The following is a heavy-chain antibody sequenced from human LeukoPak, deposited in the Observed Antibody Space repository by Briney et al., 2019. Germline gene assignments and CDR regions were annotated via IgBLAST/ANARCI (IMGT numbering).Heavy chain of an antibody. D-gene: IGHD1-26*01. J-gene: IGHJ4*02. CDR1: GFIFSSNA. CDR3: ARGLLGATTSYFDY. Sequence: GRSLRLSCAASGFIFSSNAMHWVRQAPGKGLEWVAVITYDGSNKYYADSVKGRFTISRDNSRNTLYLQMNSLRAEDTAVYYCARGLLGATTSYFDYWGQGTLVTVSS. CDR2: ITYDGSNK. V-gene: IGHV3-30-3*01.